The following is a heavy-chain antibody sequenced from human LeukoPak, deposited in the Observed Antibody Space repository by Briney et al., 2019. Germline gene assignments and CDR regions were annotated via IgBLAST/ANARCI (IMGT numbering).Heavy chain of an antibody. Sequence: GGSLRPSCAASGLTFSTFDFHWVRQTTGKGLEWVSGIGKTGDTYYAGSVKGRFTISRENAKDSVYLQMNSLRSGDTPVYYCARVAHIGFDVWGQGTMVTVSS. D-gene: IGHD2-21*01. V-gene: IGHV3-13*04. J-gene: IGHJ3*01. CDR3: ARVAHIGFDV. CDR2: IGKTGDT. CDR1: GLTFSTFD.